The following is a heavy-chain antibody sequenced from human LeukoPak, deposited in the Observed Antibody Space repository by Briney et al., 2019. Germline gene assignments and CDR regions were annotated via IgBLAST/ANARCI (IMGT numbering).Heavy chain of an antibody. D-gene: IGHD3-22*01. J-gene: IGHJ5*02. Sequence: ETSETLSLTCTVSGGSISSGGYYWSWIRQHPGKGLEWIGYIYYSGSTNYNPSLKSRVTISVDTSKNQFSLKLSSVTAADTAVYYCARGALYDSSGYPREGNWFDPWGQGTLVTVSS. CDR3: ARGALYDSSGYPREGNWFDP. CDR1: GGSISSGGYY. V-gene: IGHV4-61*08. CDR2: IYYSGST.